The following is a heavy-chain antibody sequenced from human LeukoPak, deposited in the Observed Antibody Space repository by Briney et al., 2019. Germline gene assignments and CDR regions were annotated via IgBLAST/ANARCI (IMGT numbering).Heavy chain of an antibody. CDR2: IYYSGST. CDR1: GGSISSSSYY. V-gene: IGHV4-39*07. J-gene: IGHJ4*02. D-gene: IGHD3-10*01. CDR3: ARVGGVLSFGEGY. Sequence: SETLSLTCTVSGGSISSSSYYWGWIRQPPGKGLEWIGSIYYSGSTYYNPSLKSRVTISVDTSKNQFSLKLSSVTAADTAGYYCARVGGVLSFGEGYWGQGTLVTVSS.